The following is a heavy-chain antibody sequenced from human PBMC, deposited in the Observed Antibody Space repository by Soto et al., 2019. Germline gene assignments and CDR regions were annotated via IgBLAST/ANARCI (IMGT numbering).Heavy chain of an antibody. CDR1: GGSISSGGYY. Sequence: PSETLSLTCTVSGGSISSGGYYWSWIRQHPGKGLEWIGYIYYSGSTYYNPSLKSRVTISVDTSKNQFSLKLSSVTAADTAVYYCARDASRAPYATAMAIRGYYYGMDVWGQGTTVTVSS. CDR3: ARDASRAPYATAMAIRGYYYGMDV. J-gene: IGHJ6*02. D-gene: IGHD5-18*01. V-gene: IGHV4-31*03. CDR2: IYYSGST.